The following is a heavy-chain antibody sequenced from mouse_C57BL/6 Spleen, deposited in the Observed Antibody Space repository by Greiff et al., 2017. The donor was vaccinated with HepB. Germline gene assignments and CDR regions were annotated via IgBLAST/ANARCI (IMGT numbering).Heavy chain of an antibody. CDR2: IDPETGGT. J-gene: IGHJ1*03. D-gene: IGHD1-1*01. Sequence: VQLQQSGAELVRPGASVTLSCKASGYTFTDYEMHWVKQTPVHGLEWIGAIDPETGGTAYNQKFKGKAILTADKSSSTAYMELRRLTSEDSAVYYCTRSSHWYFDVWGTGTTVTVSS. CDR3: TRSSHWYFDV. V-gene: IGHV1-15*01. CDR1: GYTFTDYE.